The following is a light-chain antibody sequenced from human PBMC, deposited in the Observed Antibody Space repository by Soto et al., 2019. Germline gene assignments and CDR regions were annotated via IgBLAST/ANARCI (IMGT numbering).Light chain of an antibody. CDR1: SSNIGAAYD. J-gene: IGLJ3*02. CDR3: QSYDSSLSGWV. CDR2: GNN. V-gene: IGLV1-40*01. Sequence: QLVLTQPPSVSGAPGQKVTISCTRSSSNIGAAYDVHWYQHLPGTAPKLLIYGNNNRPSGVPDRFSGSKSGTSASLAITGLQAEDEADYYCQSYDSSLSGWVFGGGTKPPS.